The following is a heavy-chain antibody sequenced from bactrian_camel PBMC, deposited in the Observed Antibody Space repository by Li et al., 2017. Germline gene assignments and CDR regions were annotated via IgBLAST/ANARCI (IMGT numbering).Heavy chain of an antibody. CDR3: AADETTGLRGRCPKSLAPPLFAF. Sequence: HVQLVESGGGSVQAGGSLRLSCTASGFQFDGSDWGWYRQGAGRKCEVVSRKQSDSSTDYAESVKGRFAISQDNAKGTIYLQMNSLKPEDTAMYYCAADETTGLRGRCPKSLAPPLFAFWGQGTQVTVS. D-gene: IGHD1*01. CDR1: GFQFDGSD. J-gene: IGHJ4*01. V-gene: IGHV3S55*01. CDR2: KQSDSST.